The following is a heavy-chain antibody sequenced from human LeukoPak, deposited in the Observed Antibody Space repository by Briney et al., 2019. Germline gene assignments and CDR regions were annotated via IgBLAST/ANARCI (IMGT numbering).Heavy chain of an antibody. CDR2: INHSGST. Sequence: SEALSLTCTVSGGSISSSYWSWIRQPPGKGLEWIGEINHSGSTNYNPSLKSRVTISVDTSKNQFSLKLSSVTAADTAVYYCVRSWYGFGYWGQGTLVTVSS. CDR1: GGSISSSY. CDR3: VRSWYGFGY. J-gene: IGHJ4*02. V-gene: IGHV4-34*01. D-gene: IGHD6-13*01.